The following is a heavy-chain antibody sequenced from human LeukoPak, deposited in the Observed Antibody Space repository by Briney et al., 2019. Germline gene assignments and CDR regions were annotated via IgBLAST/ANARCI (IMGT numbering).Heavy chain of an antibody. J-gene: IGHJ4*02. V-gene: IGHV4-4*07. Sequence: SETLSLTCSVSGGSISSYYWSWIRQPAGKGLEWIGRIYSSGSTNYNPSLKSRVTMSVDTSKKQFSLKLSSVTAADTAVYYCARVREGVGYFDYWGQGTLVTVSS. CDR2: IYSSGST. D-gene: IGHD3-3*01. CDR3: ARVREGVGYFDY. CDR1: GGSISSYY.